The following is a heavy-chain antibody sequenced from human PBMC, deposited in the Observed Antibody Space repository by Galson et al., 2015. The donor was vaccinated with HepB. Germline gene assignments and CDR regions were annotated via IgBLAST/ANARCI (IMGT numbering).Heavy chain of an antibody. Sequence: SVKVSCKASGYTFTDYYIHWVRQAPGQGLEWMGRINPNTGGANYAQKFQGRVTMTSDTSISTAYMELSGLRSDDTAVYYCARDRVSSIPANIAHWGQGSLVTVSS. CDR2: INPNTGGA. D-gene: IGHD2/OR15-2a*01. CDR1: GYTFTDYY. V-gene: IGHV1-2*06. J-gene: IGHJ4*02. CDR3: ARDRVSSIPANIAH.